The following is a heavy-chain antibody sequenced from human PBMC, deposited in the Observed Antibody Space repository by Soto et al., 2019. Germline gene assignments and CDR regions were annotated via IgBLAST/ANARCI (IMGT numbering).Heavy chain of an antibody. CDR1: GFSLSSGGVG. D-gene: IGHD3-22*01. CDR3: AQTFYYDSSGPGIDY. Sequence: QITLKESGPTLLKPTQTLTLTCSFSGFSLSSGGVGVGWIRQSPGKALEWLALIYWDDNKYNSPSLKGRLTITKDTSKNQVVLTMTNMGPVDTATYYCAQTFYYDSSGPGIDYWGQGTLVTVSS. J-gene: IGHJ4*02. V-gene: IGHV2-5*02. CDR2: IYWDDNK.